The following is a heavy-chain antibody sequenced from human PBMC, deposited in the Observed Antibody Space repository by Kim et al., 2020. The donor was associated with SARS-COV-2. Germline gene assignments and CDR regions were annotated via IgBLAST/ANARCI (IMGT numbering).Heavy chain of an antibody. D-gene: IGHD3-10*01. CDR2: IYYSGST. Sequence: SETLSLTCTVSGGSISSSSYYWGWIRQPPGKGLEWIGSIYYSGSTYYNPSLKSRVTISVDTSKNQFSLKLSSVTAADTAVYYCAVRRLWFGELSTGWYWGQGTLVTVSS. CDR1: GGSISSSSYY. J-gene: IGHJ4*02. CDR3: AVRRLWFGELSTGWY. V-gene: IGHV4-39*01.